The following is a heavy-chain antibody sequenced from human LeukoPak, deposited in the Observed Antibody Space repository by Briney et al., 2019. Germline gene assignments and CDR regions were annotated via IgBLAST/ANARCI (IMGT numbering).Heavy chain of an antibody. D-gene: IGHD2-2*01. Sequence: GGSLRLSCAASGFTFSNYDMNWVRQAPGKGLEWVANIKEDGSEKNYVDLVEGRFTISRDNAKDSLYLQMNSLRAEDTAVYYCARGCHCDSASGYVPNDCWGQGTLVTVSS. V-gene: IGHV3-7*01. CDR1: GFTFSNYD. CDR2: IKEDGSEK. J-gene: IGHJ4*02. CDR3: ARGCHCDSASGYVPNDC.